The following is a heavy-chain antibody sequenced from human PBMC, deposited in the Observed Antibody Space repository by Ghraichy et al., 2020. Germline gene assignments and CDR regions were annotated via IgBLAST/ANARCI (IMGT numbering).Heavy chain of an antibody. CDR2: IFSNDEK. CDR3: ARSNGGIQLWLEEFDY. CDR1: GFSLSNARMG. Sequence: SGPTLVQPTATLTLTCTVSGFSLSNARMGVSWIRQPPGKALEWLAHIFSNDEKSYSTSLKTRLTISKDTSKSQVVLTMTNMDPVDTATYYCARSNGGIQLWLEEFDYWGQGTLVTVSS. V-gene: IGHV2-26*01. D-gene: IGHD5-18*01. J-gene: IGHJ4*02.